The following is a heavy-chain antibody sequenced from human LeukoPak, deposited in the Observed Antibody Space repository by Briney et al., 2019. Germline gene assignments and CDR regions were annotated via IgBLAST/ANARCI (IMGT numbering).Heavy chain of an antibody. J-gene: IGHJ3*02. CDR2: IWYDGSNK. V-gene: IGHV3-33*01. CDR3: ARVPGMTTIRAFDI. CDR1: GFTFSSYG. Sequence: GGSLRLSCAASGFTFSSYGMHWVRQAPGKGLEWVAVIWYDGSNKYYADSVKGRFTISRDNSKNTLYLQMNSLRAEDTAVYYCARVPGMTTIRAFDIWGQGTRVTVSS. D-gene: IGHD4-11*01.